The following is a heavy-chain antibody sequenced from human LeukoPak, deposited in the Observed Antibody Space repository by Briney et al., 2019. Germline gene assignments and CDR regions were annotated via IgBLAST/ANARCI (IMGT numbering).Heavy chain of an antibody. J-gene: IGHJ4*02. V-gene: IGHV3-23*01. CDR1: GFTFSTYA. Sequence: GGSLRNSCAASGFTFSTYAVNWVRQAPGKGLEWVSAISSSGGTTYYADSVKGRFSISRDNSKNTLYLRMNSLRAEDTAIYYCAKDRNAWLTNFDTWGKGTPVTVSA. CDR2: ISSSGGTT. CDR3: AKDRNAWLTNFDT. D-gene: IGHD1-1*01.